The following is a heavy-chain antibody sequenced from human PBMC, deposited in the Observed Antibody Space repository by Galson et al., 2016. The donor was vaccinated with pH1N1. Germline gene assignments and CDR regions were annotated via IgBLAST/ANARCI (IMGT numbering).Heavy chain of an antibody. V-gene: IGHV3-30*18. CDR2: ISFDGSNK. J-gene: IGHJ6*02. D-gene: IGHD3-9*01. CDR3: AKDRPQMMLRYFDWLLGDAMDV. CDR1: GFSFSNYG. Sequence: SLRLSCAASGFSFSNYGMHWVRQAPGKGPEWVAGISFDGSNKNYADYVQGRVTITRDNSKNTLFLLLDSLRPEDTAVYYCAKDRPQMMLRYFDWLLGDAMDVWGQGTTVTVSS.